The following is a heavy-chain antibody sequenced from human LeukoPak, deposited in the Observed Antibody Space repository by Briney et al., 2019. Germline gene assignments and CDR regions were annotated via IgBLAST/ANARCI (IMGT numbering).Heavy chain of an antibody. D-gene: IGHD2-8*01. CDR1: GYTFTGYY. CDR2: IHPNSGAT. CDR3: ARGTNIVFFDY. Sequence: ASVKVSCKASGYTFTGYYMHWVRQAPGQGLEWMAWIHPNSGATNYAQQFQGRVTLTRDTSISPAYMELSSLRSDDTAVYYCARGTNIVFFDYWGQGTLVTVSS. J-gene: IGHJ4*02. V-gene: IGHV1-2*02.